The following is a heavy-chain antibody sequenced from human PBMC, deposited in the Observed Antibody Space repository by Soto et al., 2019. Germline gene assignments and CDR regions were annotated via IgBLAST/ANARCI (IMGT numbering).Heavy chain of an antibody. CDR1: GGSFSTYY. V-gene: IGHV4-34*01. CDR3: ARGGSNDWQVAFDI. CDR2: INHSGSN. D-gene: IGHD3-9*01. Sequence: SLTCVVSGGSFSTYYYNWIRQSPGEGLEWIGEINHSGSNNYSPSLKSRVTMSLDTSKNQFSLKLTSVTAADTAVYYCARGGSNDWQVAFDIWGQGTMVTV. J-gene: IGHJ3*02.